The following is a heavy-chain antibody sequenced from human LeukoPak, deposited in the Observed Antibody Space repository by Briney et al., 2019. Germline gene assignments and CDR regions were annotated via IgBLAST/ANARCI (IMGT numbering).Heavy chain of an antibody. D-gene: IGHD3-9*01. CDR1: GYTFTSYD. CDR2: MNPNSGNT. V-gene: IGHV1-8*01. J-gene: IGHJ5*02. CDR3: ARGILLNYDILTGRSQSGYWFDP. Sequence: ASVKVSCKASGYTFTSYDINWVRQATGQGLEWMGWMNPNSGNTGYAQKFQGRVTMTRNTSISTAYMELSSLRSEDTAVYYCARGILLNYDILTGRSQSGYWFDPWGQGTLVTVSS.